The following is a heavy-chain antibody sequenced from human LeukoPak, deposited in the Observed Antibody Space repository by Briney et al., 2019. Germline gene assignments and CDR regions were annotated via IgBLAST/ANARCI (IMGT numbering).Heavy chain of an antibody. Sequence: ASVKVSCKASGYTFTSYDINWVRQATGQGLEWMGWMNPNSGNTGYAQKFQGRVTMTRNTSISTAYMELSSLRSEDTAVYYCARGQGKRKDIVVVPAARRVDYYYYYMDVWGKGTTVTVSS. CDR2: MNPNSGNT. V-gene: IGHV1-8*01. CDR1: GYTFTSYD. D-gene: IGHD2-2*01. CDR3: ARGQGKRKDIVVVPAARRVDYYYYYMDV. J-gene: IGHJ6*03.